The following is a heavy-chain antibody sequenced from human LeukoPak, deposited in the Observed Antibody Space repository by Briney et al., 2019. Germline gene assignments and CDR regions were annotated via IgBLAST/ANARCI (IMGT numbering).Heavy chain of an antibody. J-gene: IGHJ5*02. CDR2: LSSRSRYI. CDR1: GFTFSNYA. Sequence: GGSLRLSCAASGFTFSNYAMTWVRQAPGKGLEWVSSLSSRSRYIYYADSLKGRFTISRDNAKNSLYLQMNSLRAEDTAVYYCARGVDYYGSGSGNWFDPWGQGTLVTVSS. V-gene: IGHV3-21*01. CDR3: ARGVDYYGSGSGNWFDP. D-gene: IGHD3-10*01.